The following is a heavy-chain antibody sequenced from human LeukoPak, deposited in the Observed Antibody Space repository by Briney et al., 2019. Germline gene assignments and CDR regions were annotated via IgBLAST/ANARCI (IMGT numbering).Heavy chain of an antibody. D-gene: IGHD2-2*01. V-gene: IGHV3-21*01. J-gene: IGHJ6*02. CDR2: ITTSSSYI. CDR3: ASHIVVVTAIRYYAMDV. CDR1: GFSFGSYD. Sequence: GGSLRLSCAAPGFSFGSYDMNWVRQAPGKGLEWVSSITTSSSYIYYADSVKGRFTVSRDNAKNSLYLQMNSLRAEDTAVYYCASHIVVVTAIRYYAMDVWGQGTTVTVS.